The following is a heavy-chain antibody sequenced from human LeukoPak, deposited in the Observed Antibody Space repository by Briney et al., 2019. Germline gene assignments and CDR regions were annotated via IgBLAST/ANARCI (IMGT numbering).Heavy chain of an antibody. D-gene: IGHD2-2*01. CDR3: AKDPLVSSQEYFDY. Sequence: GGSLRLSCAASGFTFTSYAMSWVRQAPGKRLEWVSAISGSGGSTYYAESVKGRFTISRDNSKNTLYLQMNSLRAEDTAVYYCAKDPLVSSQEYFDYWGQGALVTVSS. CDR1: GFTFTSYA. J-gene: IGHJ4*02. V-gene: IGHV3-23*01. CDR2: ISGSGGST.